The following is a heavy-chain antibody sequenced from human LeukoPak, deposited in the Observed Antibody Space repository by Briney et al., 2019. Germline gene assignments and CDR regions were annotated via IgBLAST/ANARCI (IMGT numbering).Heavy chain of an antibody. D-gene: IGHD5-12*01. CDR1: GFTFSSYG. V-gene: IGHV3-23*01. CDR3: AKTTGGNAYDYIHY. CDR2: TSGSGCSP. Sequence: PGGSLRLSCAASGFTFSSYGMNWVRQAPGKGLEWVSATSGSGCSPNYSDSVKGRFTISRDNSKNTLYLQMNSLRAEDTALYYCAKTTGGNAYDYIHYWGQGTLVTVSS. J-gene: IGHJ4*02.